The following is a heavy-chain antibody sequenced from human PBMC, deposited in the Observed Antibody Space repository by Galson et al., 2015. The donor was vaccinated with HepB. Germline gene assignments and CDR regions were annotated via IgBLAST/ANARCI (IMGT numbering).Heavy chain of an antibody. CDR2: ISAYNGNT. Sequence: SVKVSCKASGYTFTSYGISWVRQAPGQGLEWMGWISAYNGNTNYAQKLQGRVTMTTDTSTSTAYMELRSLRSDDTAVYYCARVVYYDSSGHFDYWGQGTLVTVSS. CDR1: GYTFTSYG. D-gene: IGHD3-22*01. J-gene: IGHJ4*02. V-gene: IGHV1-18*04. CDR3: ARVVYYDSSGHFDY.